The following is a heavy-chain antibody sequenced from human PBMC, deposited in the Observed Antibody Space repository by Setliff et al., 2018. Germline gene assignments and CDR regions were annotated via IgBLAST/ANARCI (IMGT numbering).Heavy chain of an antibody. CDR3: ARYRGAVAGSHFDY. J-gene: IGHJ4*02. CDR1: GGSISSSSYY. D-gene: IGHD6-19*01. V-gene: IGHV4-39*07. CDR2: IYYSGST. Sequence: PSETLSLTCTVSGGSISSSSYYWGWIRQPPGKGLEWIGSIYYSGSTYYNPSLKSRVTISVDTSKNQFSLKLSSVTAADTAVYYCARYRGAVAGSHFDYWGQGTLVTSPQ.